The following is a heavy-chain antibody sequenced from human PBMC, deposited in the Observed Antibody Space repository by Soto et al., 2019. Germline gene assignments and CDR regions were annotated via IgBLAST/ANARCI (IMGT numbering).Heavy chain of an antibody. Sequence: PGGSLRLSCAASGFTFSSYAMHWVRQAPGQRLEWMGWINAGNGNTKYSQKFQGRVTITRDTSASTAYMELSSLRSEDTAVYYCATRGPIFGVVIMLNYWGQGTLVTVSS. CDR3: ATRGPIFGVVIMLNY. CDR1: GFTFSSYA. V-gene: IGHV1-3*01. D-gene: IGHD3-3*02. J-gene: IGHJ4*02. CDR2: INAGNGNT.